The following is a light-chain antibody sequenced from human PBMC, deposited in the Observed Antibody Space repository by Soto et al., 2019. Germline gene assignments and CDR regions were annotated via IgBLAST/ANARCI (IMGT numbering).Light chain of an antibody. Sequence: DIQMTQSPSTLSASVGDSVTITCRASQSITIWLAWYQQKPGKAPSLLIFDASTLHSGVPSRFSGSGSGTDFTLTISSLQPDDFATYYCQQFAISTTFGQGTKVDIK. V-gene: IGKV1-5*01. CDR1: QSITIW. CDR3: QQFAISTT. CDR2: DAS. J-gene: IGKJ1*01.